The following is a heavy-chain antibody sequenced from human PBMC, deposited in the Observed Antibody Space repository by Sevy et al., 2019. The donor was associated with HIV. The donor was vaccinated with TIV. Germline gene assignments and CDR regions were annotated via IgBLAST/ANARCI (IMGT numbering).Heavy chain of an antibody. Sequence: GGSLRLSCAASGFTFSSYWMHWVRQAPGKGLVSVSRINIDVSDTSYADSVKGRFTISRDNAKNTLYLQMNSLRAEDTAVYYWVRGSSSWNGMDYWGQGTLVTVSS. D-gene: IGHD6-13*01. J-gene: IGHJ4*02. CDR1: GFTFSSYW. V-gene: IGHV3-74*01. CDR3: VRGSSSWNGMDY. CDR2: INIDVSDT.